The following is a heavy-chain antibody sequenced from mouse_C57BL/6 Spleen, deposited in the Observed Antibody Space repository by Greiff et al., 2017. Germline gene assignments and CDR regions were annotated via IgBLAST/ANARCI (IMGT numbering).Heavy chain of an antibody. CDR3: ARHYGNFDY. Sequence: EVKLVESGGGLVKPGGSLKLSCAASGFTFSSYAMSWVRQTPEKRLEWVATISDGGSYTYYPNNVKGRFTISRDNAKNNLYLQMSHLKSEDTAMYYCARHYGNFDYWGQGTTLTVSS. CDR1: GFTFSSYA. J-gene: IGHJ2*01. V-gene: IGHV5-4*03. D-gene: IGHD2-1*01. CDR2: ISDGGSYT.